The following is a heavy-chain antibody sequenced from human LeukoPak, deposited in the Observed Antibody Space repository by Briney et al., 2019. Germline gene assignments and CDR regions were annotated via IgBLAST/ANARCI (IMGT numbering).Heavy chain of an antibody. CDR2: ISAYNGNT. Sequence: ASVKVSCRASGYTFTSYGISWARQAPGQGLEWMGWISAYNGNTNYAQKLQGRVTMTTDTSMSTAYMELRSLRSDDTAVYYCAISLTGHTWDYWGQGTLVTVSS. V-gene: IGHV1-18*01. CDR3: AISLTGHTWDY. CDR1: GYTFTSYG. D-gene: IGHD3-9*01. J-gene: IGHJ4*02.